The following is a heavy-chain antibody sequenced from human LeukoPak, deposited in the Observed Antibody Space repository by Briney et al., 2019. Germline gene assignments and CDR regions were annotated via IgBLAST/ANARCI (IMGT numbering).Heavy chain of an antibody. J-gene: IGHJ5*02. Sequence: ASVKVSCKASGYTFTGYYMHWVRQAPGQGLEWMGWISAYNGNTNYAQKLQGRVTMTTDTSTSTAYMELRSLRSDDTAVYYCARAKDGAATNWFDPWGQGTLVTVSS. V-gene: IGHV1-18*04. CDR1: GYTFTGYY. CDR3: ARAKDGAATNWFDP. D-gene: IGHD6-13*01. CDR2: ISAYNGNT.